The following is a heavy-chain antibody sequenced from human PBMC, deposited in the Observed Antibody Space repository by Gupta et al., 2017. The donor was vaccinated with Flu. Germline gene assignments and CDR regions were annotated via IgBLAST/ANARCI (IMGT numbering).Heavy chain of an antibody. CDR3: ARDLNWAFIF. D-gene: IGHD3-16*01. CDR1: GFTFSDSH. Sequence: EVQLVESGGGLVQPGGSLRLSCVISGFTFSDSHMNWIRQAPGKGLEWISYIGSGGNTDYADSVRGRFTISRDNARDSLFLQMNSLRDEDTALYYCARDLNWAFIFWGQGALVTVS. J-gene: IGHJ4*02. V-gene: IGHV3-48*02. CDR2: IGSGGNT.